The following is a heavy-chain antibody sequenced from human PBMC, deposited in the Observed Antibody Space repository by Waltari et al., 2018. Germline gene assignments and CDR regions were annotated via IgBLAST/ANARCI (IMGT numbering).Heavy chain of an antibody. V-gene: IGHV4-34*01. CDR1: GGSFSGYY. CDR3: SLTYYYDSSLDAFDI. J-gene: IGHJ3*02. Sequence: QVQLQQWGAGLLKPSETLSLTCAVYGGSFSGYYWSGIRQPPGKGLEWMGEINHSGSTNYNPSLKSRVTISVDTSKNQFSLKLSSVTAADTAVYYCSLTYYYDSSLDAFDIWGQGTMVTVSS. CDR2: INHSGST. D-gene: IGHD3-22*01.